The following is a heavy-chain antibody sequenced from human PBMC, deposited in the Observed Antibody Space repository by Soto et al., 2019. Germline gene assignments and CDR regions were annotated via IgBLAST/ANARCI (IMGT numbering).Heavy chain of an antibody. CDR3: ARVPLKRLYYGMDV. CDR2: INHSGST. CDR1: GGSFSGYY. D-gene: IGHD1-1*01. J-gene: IGHJ6*02. V-gene: IGHV4-34*01. Sequence: PSETLSLTCAVYGGSFSGYYWSWIRQPPGKGLEWIGEINHSGSTNYNPSLKSRVTISVDTSKNQFSLKLSSVTAADTAVYYCARVPLKRLYYGMDVWGQGTTVTVSS.